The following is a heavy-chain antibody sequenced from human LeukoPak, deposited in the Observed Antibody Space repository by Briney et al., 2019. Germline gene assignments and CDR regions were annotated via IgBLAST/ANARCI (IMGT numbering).Heavy chain of an antibody. CDR2: INPSGGST. V-gene: IGHV1-46*01. Sequence: ASVKVSCKASGYIFTSYYIHWVRQAPGQGLEWMGLINPSGGSTNYAQKFQGRVTMTRDTSTSTVYMELSSLRSEDTAVYYCARGPSITMVRGGQWYYYMDVWAKGPRSPSP. CDR3: ARGPSITMVRGGQWYYYMDV. J-gene: IGHJ6*03. D-gene: IGHD3-10*01. CDR1: GYIFTSYY.